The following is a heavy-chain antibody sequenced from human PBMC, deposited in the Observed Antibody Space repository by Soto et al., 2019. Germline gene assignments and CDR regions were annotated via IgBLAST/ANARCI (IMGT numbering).Heavy chain of an antibody. CDR2: VSWNSGSI. V-gene: IGHV3-9*01. CDR3: VRDRCGGDCYSFDY. Sequence: PGGSLRLSCAASGFIFDNHAMNWVRQAPGKGLEWVAGVSWNSGSIDYADSVKGRFTISRDNAKNSLYLQMNSLRAEDTALYYCVRDRCGGDCYSFDYWGQGTLVTVSS. J-gene: IGHJ4*02. D-gene: IGHD2-21*02. CDR1: GFIFDNHA.